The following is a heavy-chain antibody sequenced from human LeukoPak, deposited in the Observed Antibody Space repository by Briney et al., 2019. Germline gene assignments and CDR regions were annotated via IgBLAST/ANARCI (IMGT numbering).Heavy chain of an antibody. CDR3: AREVVPGYYGSGSYYLDY. V-gene: IGHV4-31*03. Sequence: NTSETLSLTCTVSGGSISSGGYYWSWIRQHPGKGLEWIGYIYHSGSTYYNPSLKSRVTISVDTSKNQFSLKLSSVTAADTAVYYCAREVVPGYYGSGSYYLDYWGQGTLVTVSS. D-gene: IGHD3-10*01. CDR1: GGSISSGGYY. J-gene: IGHJ4*02. CDR2: IYHSGST.